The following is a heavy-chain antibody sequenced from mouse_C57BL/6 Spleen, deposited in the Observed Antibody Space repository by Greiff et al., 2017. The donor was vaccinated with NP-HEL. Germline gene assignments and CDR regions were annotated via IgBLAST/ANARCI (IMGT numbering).Heavy chain of an antibody. CDR3: ARGYYGNYAAWFAY. CDR1: GYTFTDYY. J-gene: IGHJ3*01. D-gene: IGHD2-1*01. CDR2: IYPGSGNT. Sequence: QVHVKQSGAELVRPGASVKLSCKASGYTFTDYYINWVKQRPGQGLEWIARIYPGSGNTYYNEKFKGKATLTAEKSSSTAYMQLSSLTSEDSAVYFCARGYYGNYAAWFAYWGQGTLVTVSA. V-gene: IGHV1-76*01.